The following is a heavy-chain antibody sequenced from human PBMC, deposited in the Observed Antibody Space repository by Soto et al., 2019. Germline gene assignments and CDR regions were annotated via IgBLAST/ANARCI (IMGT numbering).Heavy chain of an antibody. CDR1: GGSFTSNNW. Sequence: LSLTCAVSGGSFTSNNWWTWVRQPPGQGLEWIGEIYRTGSTNYNPSLKSRVTISLDKSENQFSLKVTSLTAADTAVYYCAKDLSVWGSPIDYWGQGTLVTVSS. J-gene: IGHJ4*02. CDR2: IYRTGST. CDR3: AKDLSVWGSPIDY. D-gene: IGHD3-16*01. V-gene: IGHV4-4*02.